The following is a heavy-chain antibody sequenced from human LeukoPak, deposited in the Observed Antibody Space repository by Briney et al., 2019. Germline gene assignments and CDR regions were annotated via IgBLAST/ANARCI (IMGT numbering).Heavy chain of an antibody. CDR3: ARGGISTSLDY. Sequence: SDTLSLTCSVSGGSINNYYWSWIRQPAGKGLEFIGRIYSSGSTNYNPSLTSRVTMSVDTSKNQLSLKLNSVTAADTAVYYCARGGISTSLDYWGQGTLVTVSS. CDR1: GGSINNYY. CDR2: IYSSGST. V-gene: IGHV4-4*07. D-gene: IGHD2-2*01. J-gene: IGHJ4*02.